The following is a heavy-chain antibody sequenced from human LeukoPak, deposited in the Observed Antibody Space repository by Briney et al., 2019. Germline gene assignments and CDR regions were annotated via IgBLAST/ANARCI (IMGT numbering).Heavy chain of an antibody. V-gene: IGHV1-18*01. D-gene: IGHD3-22*01. Sequence: ASVKVSCKASGYTFTSYGISWVRQAPGQGLEWMGWISAYNGNTNYAQKLQGRVTMTRDTSISTAYMELSRLRSDDTAVYYCAKGSQAYYDSSGSFYYYYYMDVWGKGTTVTISS. CDR2: ISAYNGNT. CDR3: AKGSQAYYDSSGSFYYYYYMDV. J-gene: IGHJ6*03. CDR1: GYTFTSYG.